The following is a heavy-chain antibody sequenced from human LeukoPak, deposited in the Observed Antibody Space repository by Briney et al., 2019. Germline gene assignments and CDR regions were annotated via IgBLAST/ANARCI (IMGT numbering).Heavy chain of an antibody. V-gene: IGHV3-53*01. J-gene: IGHJ4*02. Sequence: GGSLRLSCAASGFTFSNAWMNWVRQAPGKGLEWVSFIYSGGNTYYADSVKGRFTISRDNSKNTVHLQMNSLRAEDTAMYYCARRAGDYSHPYDYWGQGTLVTVSS. CDR2: IYSGGNT. CDR1: GFTFSNAW. D-gene: IGHD3-22*01. CDR3: ARRAGDYSHPYDY.